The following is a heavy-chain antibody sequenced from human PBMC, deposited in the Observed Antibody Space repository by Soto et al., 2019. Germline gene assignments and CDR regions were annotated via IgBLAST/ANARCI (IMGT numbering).Heavy chain of an antibody. J-gene: IGHJ4*02. D-gene: IGHD2-15*01. V-gene: IGHV4-39*01. CDR2: ISYSGDT. CDR1: GGSISGSSQH. CDR3: ASRTSARFIFFDD. Sequence: SETLSLTCTVSGGSISGSSQHWGWIRQPPGKGLEWIGTISYSGDTHYSPSLNSRVTISVDTSKNQFSLKLTSVTAADTAIYYCASRTSARFIFFDDWGQGTLVTVSS.